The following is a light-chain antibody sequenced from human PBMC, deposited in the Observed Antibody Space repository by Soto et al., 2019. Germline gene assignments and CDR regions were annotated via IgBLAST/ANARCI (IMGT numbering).Light chain of an antibody. CDR1: QSVSSY. Sequence: EIVLTQSPATLSLSPGERATLSCRASQSVSSYLVWYQQKPGQAPRLLIYDASNRATGIPARFSGSGTGTDFTLTISSLEPEDFAVYYCQQRSNWPLTFVGGTKGEIK. V-gene: IGKV3-11*01. J-gene: IGKJ4*01. CDR2: DAS. CDR3: QQRSNWPLT.